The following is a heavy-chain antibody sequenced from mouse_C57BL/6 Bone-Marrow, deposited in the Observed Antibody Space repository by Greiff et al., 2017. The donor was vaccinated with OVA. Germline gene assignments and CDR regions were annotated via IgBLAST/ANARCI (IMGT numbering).Heavy chain of an antibody. J-gene: IGHJ3*01. Sequence: QVQLKQSGAELVRPGASVTLSCKASGYTFTDYEMHWVKQTPVHGLEWIGAIDPETGGTAYNQKFKGKAILTADKSSSTAYMELRSLTSEDAAVEYCTRDHHYYGSFAYWGQGTLVTVSA. V-gene: IGHV1-15*01. CDR3: TRDHHYYGSFAY. D-gene: IGHD1-1*01. CDR1: GYTFTDYE. CDR2: IDPETGGT.